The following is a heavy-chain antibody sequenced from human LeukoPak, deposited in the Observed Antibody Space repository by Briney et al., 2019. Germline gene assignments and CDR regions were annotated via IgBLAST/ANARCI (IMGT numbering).Heavy chain of an antibody. J-gene: IGHJ3*02. CDR1: GFTVSSNY. CDR3: ARDTWGSAAAFDI. Sequence: GGSLRLSCAASGFTVSSNYMSWVRQAPGKGLEWVSVIYSGGSTYYADSVKGRFTISRDNSKNTLCLQMNSLRAEETAVYYCARDTWGSAAAFDIWGQGTMVTVSS. CDR2: IYSGGST. D-gene: IGHD7-27*01. V-gene: IGHV3-66*01.